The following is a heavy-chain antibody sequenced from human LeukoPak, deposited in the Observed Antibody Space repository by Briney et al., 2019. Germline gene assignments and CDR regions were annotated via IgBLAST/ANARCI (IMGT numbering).Heavy chain of an antibody. CDR3: AGSSHQRNWFDP. J-gene: IGHJ5*02. V-gene: IGHV1-46*01. Sequence: ASVKVSRKASGYTFTSDYMNWVRQAAGQGLEGMGIVHSSGGVIKYAQEFQDRLTVTRDTSTSTIDMELSSLRSEDTAVYYCAGSSHQRNWFDPWGQGTLVIVSS. CDR1: GYTFTSDY. CDR2: VHSSGGVI. D-gene: IGHD1-26*01.